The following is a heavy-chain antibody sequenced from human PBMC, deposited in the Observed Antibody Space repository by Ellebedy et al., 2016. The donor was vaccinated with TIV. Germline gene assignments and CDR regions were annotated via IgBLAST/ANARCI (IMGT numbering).Heavy chain of an antibody. CDR3: ATHSGSYSSHFDS. J-gene: IGHJ4*02. V-gene: IGHV4-59*02. Sequence: SETLSLTCTVSAGSVSSYYWSWLRQPPGKGLEWVGYISYTGSTKYNPSLKSRVTMSQDTSNNQFSLNLTSVTGADTAVYYCATHSGSYSSHFDSWGLGTLVTVSS. D-gene: IGHD1-26*01. CDR2: ISYTGST. CDR1: AGSVSSYY.